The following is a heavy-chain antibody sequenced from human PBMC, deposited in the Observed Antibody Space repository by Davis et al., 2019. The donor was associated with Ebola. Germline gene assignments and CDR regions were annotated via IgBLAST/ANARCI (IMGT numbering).Heavy chain of an antibody. J-gene: IGHJ4*02. V-gene: IGHV1-69*13. Sequence: SVKVSCKASGYTFTSYGISWVRQAPGQGLEWMGGIIPIFGTANYAQKFQGRVTITADESTSTAYMELSSLRSEDTAVYYCARATFGYNSGWYADYWGQGTLVTVSS. CDR3: ARATFGYNSGWYADY. CDR1: GYTFTSYG. D-gene: IGHD6-19*01. CDR2: IIPIFGTA.